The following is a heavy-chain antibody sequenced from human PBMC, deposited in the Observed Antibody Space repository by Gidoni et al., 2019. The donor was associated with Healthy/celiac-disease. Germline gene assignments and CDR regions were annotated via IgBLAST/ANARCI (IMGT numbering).Heavy chain of an antibody. CDR2: IKQDGSEK. CDR1: GFTFSSSW. CDR3: ARDIGPLVVPDV. Sequence: ELQLVESGGGLVQPGGSLRLPRAASGFTFSSSWMSWPRQAPGKGLEWGANIKQDGSEKYYVDSVKGRFTISRDNAKNSLYLQMNSLRAEDTAVYYCARDIGPLVVPDVWGQGTTVTVSS. V-gene: IGHV3-7*04. J-gene: IGHJ6*02. D-gene: IGHD2-21*01.